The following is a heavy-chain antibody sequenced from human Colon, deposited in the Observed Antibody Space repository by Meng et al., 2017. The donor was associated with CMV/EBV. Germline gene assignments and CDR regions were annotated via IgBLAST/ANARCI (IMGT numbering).Heavy chain of an antibody. CDR1: GFSVTSSH. CDR2: ISSSGNVM. D-gene: IGHD3-22*01. J-gene: IGHJ4*02. Sequence: GESLKISCAASGFSVTSSHLRWVRQAPGKGLEWVAYISSSGNVMHYADSVKGRFTISRDNAKNSLSLQMNSLRAEDTAIYFCAREGDFYDSDGYSYYFDYWGPGTLVTVSS. CDR3: AREGDFYDSDGYSYYFDY. V-gene: IGHV3-48*01.